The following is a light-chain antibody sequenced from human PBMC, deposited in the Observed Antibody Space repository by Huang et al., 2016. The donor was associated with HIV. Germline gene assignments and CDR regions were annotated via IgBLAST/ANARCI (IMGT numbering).Light chain of an antibody. J-gene: IGKJ1*01. CDR2: EAS. V-gene: IGKV1-5*03. CDR3: QQYNSHPGT. CDR1: QSISSW. Sequence: IQLTQSPPTLSRSVGDRVTITCRASQSISSWLAWYQQNPGKAPKLLIYEASKVQRGVPSRFSGRRSGTEFTLTISSLQPDDFATYYCQQYNSHPGTFGLGTKVEMK.